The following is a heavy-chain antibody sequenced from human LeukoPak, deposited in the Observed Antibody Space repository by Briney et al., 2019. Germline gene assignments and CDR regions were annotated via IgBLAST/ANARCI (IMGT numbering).Heavy chain of an antibody. D-gene: IGHD3-10*01. J-gene: IGHJ4*02. CDR2: IYHSGST. V-gene: IGHV4-4*02. CDR1: GGSISSSNW. CDR3: ARDYYGSGSTFDY. Sequence: SETLSLTCAVSGGSISSSNWWSWVRQPPGKGLEWIGEIYHSGSTNYNPSLKSRVTISVDKSKNQFSLKLSPVTAADTAVYYCARDYYGSGSTFDYWGQGTLVTVSS.